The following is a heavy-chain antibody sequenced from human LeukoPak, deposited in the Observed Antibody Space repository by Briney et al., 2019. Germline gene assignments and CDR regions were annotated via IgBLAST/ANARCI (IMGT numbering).Heavy chain of an antibody. CDR3: ARAGDGYCSSTSCYQRWFDP. CDR2: INPNSGGT. CDR1: GYTFTRYC. Sequence: ASVKVSCKASGYTFTRYCMHWVRQAPGQGLEWMGWINPNSGGTNYAQKFQGRVTITRDTSISTAYMELSRLRSDDTAVYYCARAGDGYCSSTSCYQRWFDPWGQGTLVTVSS. D-gene: IGHD2-2*01. V-gene: IGHV1-2*02. J-gene: IGHJ5*02.